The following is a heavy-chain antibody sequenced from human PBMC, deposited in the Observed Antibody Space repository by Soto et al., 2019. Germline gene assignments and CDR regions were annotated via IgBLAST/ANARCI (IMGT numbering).Heavy chain of an antibody. V-gene: IGHV3-74*01. D-gene: IGHD3-16*01. Sequence: EVQLVESGGGLVLPGGSLRLSCAASGFTFSRYWMHWVRQAPGKGLVWVSRISSYGSETHYADSVKGRFTISRDNAKNTLYLQMKSRRADDTAVYHCASNYAYAEGYYWYGIDVWGQGTTVTVSS. CDR2: ISSYGSET. CDR1: GFTFSRYW. J-gene: IGHJ6*02. CDR3: ASNYAYAEGYYWYGIDV.